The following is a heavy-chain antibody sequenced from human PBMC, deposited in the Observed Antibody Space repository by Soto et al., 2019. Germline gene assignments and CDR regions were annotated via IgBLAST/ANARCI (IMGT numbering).Heavy chain of an antibody. V-gene: IGHV1-2*04. CDR2: INPNSGGT. CDR3: ARGPTDCSSTSCQFDY. Sequence: ASVKVSCKASGYTFTGYYMHWVRQAPGQGLEWMGWINPNSGGTNYAQKFQGWVTMTRDTSISTAYMELSRLRSDDTAVYYCARGPTDCSSTSCQFDYWGQGTLVTVSS. D-gene: IGHD2-2*01. CDR1: GYTFTGYY. J-gene: IGHJ4*02.